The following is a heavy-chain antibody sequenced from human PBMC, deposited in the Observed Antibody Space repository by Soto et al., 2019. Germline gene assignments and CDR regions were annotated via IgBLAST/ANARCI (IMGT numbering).Heavy chain of an antibody. CDR1: GYSISSGYY. Sequence: LSLTCAVSGYSISSGYYWGWIRQPPGKGLEWIGSIYHSGSTYYNPSLKSRVTISVDTSKNQFSLKLSSVTAADTAVYYCARAGNDFWSGYYYYGMDVWGQGTTVTVSS. V-gene: IGHV4-38-2*01. J-gene: IGHJ6*02. D-gene: IGHD3-3*01. CDR3: ARAGNDFWSGYYYYGMDV. CDR2: IYHSGST.